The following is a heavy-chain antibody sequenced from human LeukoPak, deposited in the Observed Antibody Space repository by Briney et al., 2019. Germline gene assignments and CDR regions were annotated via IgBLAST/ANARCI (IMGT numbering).Heavy chain of an antibody. V-gene: IGHV1-2*02. CDR1: GYTFTGYN. D-gene: IGHD5/OR15-5a*01. CDR3: ARRSTDLDY. Sequence: GASVRVSCKASGYTFTGYNIYRVRQAPGQGLEWMAWINPSSGATLYAQKFRGRVTTTRDTSITTAYMELNSLTSDDTAIYYCARRSTDLDYWGQGTLVTVSS. J-gene: IGHJ4*02. CDR2: INPSSGAT.